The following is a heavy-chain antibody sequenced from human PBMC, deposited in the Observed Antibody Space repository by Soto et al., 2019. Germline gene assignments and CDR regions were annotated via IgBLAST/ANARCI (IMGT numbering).Heavy chain of an antibody. CDR2: ISYHGTNK. D-gene: IGHD5-12*01. J-gene: IGHJ6*02. Sequence: PGGSLRLSCAASGFTFSTYGMHWVRQAPGKGLEWVALISYHGTNKYYADSVKGRFAISRDNAKSRLYLQMNSLRADDSAVYYCAKDKFSDIVDTNRYYYGMDVWGPGTTVTVS. CDR1: GFTFSTYG. V-gene: IGHV3-30*18. CDR3: AKDKFSDIVDTNRYYYGMDV.